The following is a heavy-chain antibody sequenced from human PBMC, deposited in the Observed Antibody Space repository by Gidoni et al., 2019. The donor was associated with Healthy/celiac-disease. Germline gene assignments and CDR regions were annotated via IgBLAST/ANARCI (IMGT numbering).Heavy chain of an antibody. D-gene: IGHD3-10*01. J-gene: IGHJ4*02. Sequence: QVQLQESGPGLVKPSQTLSLTCTVSGGSISSGGYYWSWIRQHPGKGLEWIGYIYYSGSTYYNPSLKRRVTISVDTSKNQFSLKLSSVTAADTAVYYCARVYYYGSGSYTDYFDYWGQGTLVTVSS. CDR1: GGSISSGGYY. V-gene: IGHV4-31*03. CDR2: IYYSGST. CDR3: ARVYYYGSGSYTDYFDY.